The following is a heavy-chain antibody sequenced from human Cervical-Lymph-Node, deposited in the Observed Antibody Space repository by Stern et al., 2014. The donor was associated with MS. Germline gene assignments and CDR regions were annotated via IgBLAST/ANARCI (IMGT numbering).Heavy chain of an antibody. Sequence: VQLVQSGAEVKKTGASVKVSCKVSGYPLTELSMHWVRQAPGRGLAWMGGFDPADGEIIYAQKFQGRVSMTEDASTETAYMDLSSLTSEDTALYFCATAPLAYYYDTSAYYNNYWGQGTLVTVSS. CDR2: FDPADGEI. D-gene: IGHD3-22*01. J-gene: IGHJ4*02. CDR3: ATAPLAYYYDTSAYYNNY. CDR1: GYPLTELS. V-gene: IGHV1-24*01.